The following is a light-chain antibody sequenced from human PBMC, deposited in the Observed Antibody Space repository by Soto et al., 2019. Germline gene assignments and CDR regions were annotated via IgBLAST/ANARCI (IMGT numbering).Light chain of an antibody. CDR3: QQYNNWPLT. V-gene: IGKV3-15*01. CDR2: GAS. J-gene: IGKJ4*01. Sequence: VLTQSPATLSVSPGERATLSCRASQSVSNKLAWYQHKPGQIPRLLIYGASTRATGVPARFSGSGSETEFALTISSLQSEDSAVYYCQQYNNWPLTFGGGTKVDIK. CDR1: QSVSNK.